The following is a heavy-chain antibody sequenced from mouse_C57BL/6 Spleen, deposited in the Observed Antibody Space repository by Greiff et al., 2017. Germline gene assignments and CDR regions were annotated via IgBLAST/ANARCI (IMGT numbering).Heavy chain of an antibody. CDR2: INPGSGGT. CDR1: GYAFTNYL. Sequence: QVQLQRSGAELVRPGTSVKVSCKASGYAFTNYLIEWVKQRPGLGLEWIGVINPGSGGTNYNEKFKGKATLTADKSSSTAYMQLSSLTSEDSAVYFCARIGSNYEGFAYWGQGTLVTVSA. V-gene: IGHV1-54*01. D-gene: IGHD2-5*01. CDR3: ARIGSNYEGFAY. J-gene: IGHJ3*01.